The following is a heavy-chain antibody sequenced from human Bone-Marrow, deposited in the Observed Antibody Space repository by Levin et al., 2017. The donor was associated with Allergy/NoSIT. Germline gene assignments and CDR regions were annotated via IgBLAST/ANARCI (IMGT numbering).Heavy chain of an antibody. Sequence: GGSLRLSCAASGILFSSYDMNWVRQAPGKGLEWVSSISAGGNYIYYADSVKGRFTISRDNAKNSLFLQMNSLRAEDTAVYYCASWAMYHYDRSAFDYFYYAMDGWGQGTTVTVSS. V-gene: IGHV3-21*01. CDR1: GILFSSYD. CDR3: ASWAMYHYDRSAFDYFYYAMDG. CDR2: ISAGGNYI. J-gene: IGHJ6*02. D-gene: IGHD3-22*01.